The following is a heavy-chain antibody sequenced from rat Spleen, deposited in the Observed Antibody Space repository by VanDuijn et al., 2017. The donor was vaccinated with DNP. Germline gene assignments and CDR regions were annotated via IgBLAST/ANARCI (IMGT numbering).Heavy chain of an antibody. CDR1: GFSLTDHH. Sequence: QVQLKESGPGLVQPSQTLSLACTVSGFSLTDHHVHWVRQPSGKGLEWLGVIWISGTTNVNSIFKSRLTISRDTSKSQVFLEVNSLETEDTAIYFCARWDSYYPFDYWGQGVMVTVSS. CDR3: ARWDSYYPFDY. V-gene: IGHV2-43*01. J-gene: IGHJ2*01. CDR2: IWISGTT. D-gene: IGHD1-6*01.